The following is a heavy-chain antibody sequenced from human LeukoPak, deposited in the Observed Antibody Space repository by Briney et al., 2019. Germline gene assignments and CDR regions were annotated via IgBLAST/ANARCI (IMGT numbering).Heavy chain of an antibody. J-gene: IGHJ4*02. V-gene: IGHV4-39*07. CDR2: IYYSGST. D-gene: IGHD5-18*01. CDR1: GGSISSSSYY. Sequence: PSETLSLTCTVSGGSISSSSYYWGWIRQPPGKGLEWIGSIYYSGSTYYNPSLKSRVTISVDTSKKQFSLKLSSVTAADTAVYYCARENYSYGYWEHYFDYWGQGTLVTVSS. CDR3: ARENYSYGYWEHYFDY.